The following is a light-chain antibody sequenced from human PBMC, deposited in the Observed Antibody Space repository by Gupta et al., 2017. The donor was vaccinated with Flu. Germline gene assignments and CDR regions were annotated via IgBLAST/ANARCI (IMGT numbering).Light chain of an antibody. CDR1: PLPLPPLS. CDR3: QSYDKTNWV. CDR2: EDD. V-gene: IGLV6-57*01. J-gene: IGLJ3*02. Sequence: FSSPLPPLPLPPLSFPSFLQRPGSSPTTVIYEDDQRPSGVPDRFSGSIDISSNSASLTISGLQTEDEADYYCQSYDKTNWVFGGVT.